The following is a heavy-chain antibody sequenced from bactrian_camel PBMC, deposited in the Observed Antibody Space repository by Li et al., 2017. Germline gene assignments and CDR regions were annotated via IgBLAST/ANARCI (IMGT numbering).Heavy chain of an antibody. CDR3: PHILVAGPSGAVLPALTT. J-gene: IGHJ4*01. Sequence: HVQLVESGGGSVQAGGSLRLSCAASGITSYFMGWFRQAPGKEREGVATIHSPGHYTRYLDSVKGRFTLSQDNAKKTVYLQIDSLKPRTLPCITAPHILVAGPSGAVLPALTTGARGPRSPSP. CDR2: IHSPGHYT. D-gene: IGHD6*01. V-gene: IGHV3-2*01. CDR1: GITSYF.